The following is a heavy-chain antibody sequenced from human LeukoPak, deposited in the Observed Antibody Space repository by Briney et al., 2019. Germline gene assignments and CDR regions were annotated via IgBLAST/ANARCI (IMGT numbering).Heavy chain of an antibody. CDR3: ERRERYCSGTSCYSYFDY. CDR2: IYYGGST. CDR1: GGSISSYY. J-gene: IGHJ4*02. Sequence: SETLSLTCAVSGGSISSYYWSWIRQPLGKGLEWIGNIYYGGSTNYNHSLMSRVTISVATYKTQFSLKLSSVTAADTAVYYCERRERYCSGTSCYSYFDYWGQGTLVTVSS. V-gene: IGHV4-59*01. D-gene: IGHD2-2*02.